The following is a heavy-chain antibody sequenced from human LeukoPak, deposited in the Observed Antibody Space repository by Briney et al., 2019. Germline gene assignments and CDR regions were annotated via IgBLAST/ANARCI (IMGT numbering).Heavy chain of an antibody. D-gene: IGHD6-13*01. CDR1: GGSISSYY. V-gene: IGHV4-4*07. Sequence: SETLSLTCTVSGGSISSYYWSWTRQPAGKGLEWIGRIYTSGSTNYNPSLKSRVTISVDTSKNQFSLKLSSVTAADTAVYYCASHRIAAASYWGQGTLVTVSS. J-gene: IGHJ4*02. CDR3: ASHRIAAASY. CDR2: IYTSGST.